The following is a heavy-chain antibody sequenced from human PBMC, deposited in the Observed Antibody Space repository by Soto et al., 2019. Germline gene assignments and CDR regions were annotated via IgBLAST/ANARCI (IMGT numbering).Heavy chain of an antibody. J-gene: IGHJ6*02. CDR3: ASGGYGSSWYAIHIYGMDV. CDR1: GASVCSTTDA. D-gene: IGHD6-13*01. Sequence: SPTLSLTCAISGASVCSTTDAWNCIRQSQSRDLEWLNRTDYSSKYYNDYAVSVKSRITINPDTAKNQCAPQRNSMTPEDTAVYYCASGGYGSSWYAIHIYGMDVWGHAATVTVS. CDR2: TDYSSKYYN. V-gene: IGHV6-1*01.